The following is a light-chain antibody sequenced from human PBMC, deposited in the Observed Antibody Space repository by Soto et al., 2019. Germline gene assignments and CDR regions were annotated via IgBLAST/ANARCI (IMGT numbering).Light chain of an antibody. CDR3: QQYNAYSPT. J-gene: IGKJ1*01. CDR2: DAS. V-gene: IGKV1-5*01. CDR1: QRVSRG. Sequence: IQLTQPPSTLSAFVGGRVTITCRASQRVSRGLAWYQQKPGKAPTLLIYDASTLESGVPPRFSGSGSGTEFTLTISSLQPDDCAAYYCQQYNAYSPTFGQGTKVDI.